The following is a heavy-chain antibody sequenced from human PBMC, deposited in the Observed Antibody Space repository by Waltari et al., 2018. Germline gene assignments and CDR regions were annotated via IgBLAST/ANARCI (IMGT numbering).Heavy chain of an antibody. CDR3: ARRSGSAHDAFDI. CDR2: ISAYKGNT. CDR1: GYTFTSYG. V-gene: IGHV1-18*01. Sequence: QVQLVQSGAEVKKPGASVKVSCKASGYTFTSYGISWVRRAPGQGLEWMGWISAYKGNTNYAQKLQGRVTMTTDTSTSTADMELRSLRSDDTAVYYCARRSGSAHDAFDIWGQGTMVTVSS. D-gene: IGHD1-26*01. J-gene: IGHJ3*02.